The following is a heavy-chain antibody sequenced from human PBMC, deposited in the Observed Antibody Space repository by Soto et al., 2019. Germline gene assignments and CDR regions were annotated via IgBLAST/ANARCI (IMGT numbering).Heavy chain of an antibody. D-gene: IGHD3-22*01. CDR3: ATVLGGGYWEYPDAFDI. J-gene: IGHJ3*02. CDR2: FDPEDGET. Sequence: ASVKVSCKVSGYTLTELSMHWVRQAPGKGLEWMGGFDPEDGETIYAQKFQGRVTMTEGTSTDTAYMELSSLRSEDTAVYYCATVLGGGYWEYPDAFDIWGQGTMVTVSS. V-gene: IGHV1-24*01. CDR1: GYTLTELS.